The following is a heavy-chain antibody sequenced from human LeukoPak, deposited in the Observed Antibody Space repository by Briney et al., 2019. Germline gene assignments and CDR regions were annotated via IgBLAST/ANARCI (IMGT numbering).Heavy chain of an antibody. CDR2: ISDTGKT. Sequence: PSETLSLTCSVSGASLSSYYWDWLRQPPGKGLEWIGYISDTGKTDSNPSLKSRVTISLDTSKKQFSLRLRSVTAADSAVYYCATGYYRAFATWGPGIGVSVSS. D-gene: IGHD1-14*01. J-gene: IGHJ5*02. CDR1: GASLSSYY. CDR3: ATGYYRAFAT. V-gene: IGHV4-59*01.